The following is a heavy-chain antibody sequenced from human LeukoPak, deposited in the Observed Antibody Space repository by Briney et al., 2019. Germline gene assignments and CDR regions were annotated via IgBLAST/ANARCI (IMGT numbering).Heavy chain of an antibody. CDR3: ARKGPVTIADY. J-gene: IGHJ4*02. D-gene: IGHD4-11*01. V-gene: IGHV4-4*02. CDR2: IHHSVGI. Sequence: SDTLALTCAVSGGFISSGNWWGWFRQPPGKGLEWIGEIHHSVGINYNPSLKSRIAISMDKSKNHFSLDVTSMTAADTAMYYCARKGPVTIADYWGRGTLVTVSS. CDR1: GGFISSGNW.